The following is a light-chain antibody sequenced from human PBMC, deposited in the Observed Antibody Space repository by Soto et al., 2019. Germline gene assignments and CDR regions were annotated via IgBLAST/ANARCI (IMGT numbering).Light chain of an antibody. CDR1: SSNIGGNS. CDR2: DDD. J-gene: IGLJ2*01. CDR3: QSFDNSHAV. V-gene: IGLV1-51*01. Sequence: QSVLTQPPSVSAAPGQKVTISCSGSSSNIGGNSVSWYQQLPGTAPKLLIYDDDKRPSGIPDRFSASKSGTSASLAITGLQAEDEADYFCQSFDNSHAVFGGGTKVTVL.